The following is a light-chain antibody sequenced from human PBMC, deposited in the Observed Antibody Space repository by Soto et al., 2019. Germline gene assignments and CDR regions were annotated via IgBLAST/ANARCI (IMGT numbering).Light chain of an antibody. CDR2: GAS. CDR1: QSVSSSY. J-gene: IGKJ1*01. CDR3: QQYYISPIA. V-gene: IGKV3-20*01. Sequence: EIVLTQSPGTLSLSPGERATLSCRASQSVSSSYLAWYQQKPGQAPRLLIYGASSRATGIPDRFSGSGSGTDFTLTISSLQAEDVAVYYCQQYYISPIAFGQGTKVDIK.